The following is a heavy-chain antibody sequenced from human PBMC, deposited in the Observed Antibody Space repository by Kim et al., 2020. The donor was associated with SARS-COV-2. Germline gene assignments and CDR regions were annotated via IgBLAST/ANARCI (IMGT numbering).Heavy chain of an antibody. CDR2: ISYDGSNK. CDR1: GFTFSSYG. D-gene: IGHD6-19*01. Sequence: GGSLRLSCAASGFTFSSYGMHWVRQAPGKGLEWVAVISYDGSNKYYADSVKGRFTISRDNSKNTLYLQMNSLRAEDTAVYYCAKDRGDVPEQWLVPGYYYGMDVWGQGTTVTVSS. J-gene: IGHJ6*02. CDR3: AKDRGDVPEQWLVPGYYYGMDV. V-gene: IGHV3-30*18.